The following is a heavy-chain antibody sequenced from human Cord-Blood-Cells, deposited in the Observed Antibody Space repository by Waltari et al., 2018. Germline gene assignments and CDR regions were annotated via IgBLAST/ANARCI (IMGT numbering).Heavy chain of an antibody. V-gene: IGHV4-34*01. CDR3: AGGILEWLTIDY. CDR2: INHSGST. CDR1: GGSFSGSY. J-gene: IGHJ4*02. D-gene: IGHD3-3*01. Sequence: QVQLQQWGAGLLKPSETLSLTCAVYGGSFSGSYWSWIRQPPGKGLEWIGEINHSGSTNYNPSLKSRVTISVDTSKNQFSLKLSSVTAADTAVYYCAGGILEWLTIDYWGQGTLITVSS.